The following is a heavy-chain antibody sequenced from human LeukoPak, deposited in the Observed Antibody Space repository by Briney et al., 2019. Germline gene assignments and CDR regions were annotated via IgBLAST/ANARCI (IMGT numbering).Heavy chain of an antibody. CDR2: IYYSGST. V-gene: IGHV4-59*01. CDR3: ARYGYSSGFYSFDY. J-gene: IGHJ4*02. D-gene: IGHD6-19*01. Sequence: SQTLSLTCAVSGGSISSYYWSWIRQPPGKGLEWIGYIYYSGSTNYNPSLESRVTISMDTSKNQFSLKLTSVTAADTAVYYCARYGYSSGFYSFDYWGQGTLVTVSS. CDR1: GGSISSYY.